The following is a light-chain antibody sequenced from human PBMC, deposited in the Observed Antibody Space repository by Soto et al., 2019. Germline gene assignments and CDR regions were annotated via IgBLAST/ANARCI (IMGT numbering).Light chain of an antibody. V-gene: IGLV2-8*01. CDR3: SSYSSTNTYV. J-gene: IGLJ1*01. CDR1: SRDIGGYDF. CDR2: EVS. Sequence: QSVLTQPPSASGSPGQAVTISCTGTSRDIGGYDFVSWYQVRPGEAPQLIIYEVSNRPSGVSDRFSGSKSGNTASLTISGLQADDEADYYCSSYSSTNTYVFATGTKVTVL.